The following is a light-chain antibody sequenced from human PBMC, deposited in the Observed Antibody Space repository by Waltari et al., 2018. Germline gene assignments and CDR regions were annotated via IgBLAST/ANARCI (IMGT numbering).Light chain of an antibody. Sequence: QSVLTQPPSASGTPGQRVTISCSGSNSNVRVNPVTWYQQLPGAAPEVPIYRNDPRPAGVPDRISGAKSGTSASLAISGLQSEDEAHYYCAAWDDSLRAVVFGGGTKVTVL. V-gene: IGLV1-44*01. J-gene: IGLJ2*01. CDR2: RND. CDR1: NSNVRVNP. CDR3: AAWDDSLRAVV.